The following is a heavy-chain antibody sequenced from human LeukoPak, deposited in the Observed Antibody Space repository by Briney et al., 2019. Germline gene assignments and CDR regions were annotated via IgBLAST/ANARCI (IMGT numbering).Heavy chain of an antibody. D-gene: IGHD3-3*01. CDR2: ISGSGGST. J-gene: IGHJ4*02. Sequence: GGSLRLSCAASGFTFSSYAMSWVRQAPGKGLEWVSAISGSGGSTYYADSVKGRFTFSRDNSKNTLYLQMNSLRAEDTAVYYCAKDKSRGIFGVVIVPFDYWGQGTLVTVSS. CDR3: AKDKSRGIFGVVIVPFDY. V-gene: IGHV3-23*01. CDR1: GFTFSSYA.